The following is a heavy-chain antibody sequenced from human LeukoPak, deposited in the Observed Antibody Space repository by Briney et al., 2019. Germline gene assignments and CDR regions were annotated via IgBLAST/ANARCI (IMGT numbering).Heavy chain of an antibody. J-gene: IGHJ6*03. CDR1: GGTFSSYA. CDR3: ARAREVVPAAMYYYYMDV. V-gene: IGHV1-69*13. D-gene: IGHD2-2*01. Sequence: SVKVSCKASGGTFSSYAISWVRQAPGQGLEWMGGIIPTFGTANYAQKFQGRVTITADESTSTAYMELSSLRSEDTAVYYCARAREVVPAAMYYYYMDVWGKGTTVTISS. CDR2: IIPTFGTA.